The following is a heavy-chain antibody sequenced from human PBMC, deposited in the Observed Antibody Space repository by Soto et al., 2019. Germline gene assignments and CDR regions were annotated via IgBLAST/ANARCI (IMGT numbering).Heavy chain of an antibody. CDR3: AKDMAKLAVAKYGYYYYGMDV. J-gene: IGHJ6*02. D-gene: IGHD6-19*01. V-gene: IGHV3-23*01. CDR2: ISGSGGST. CDR1: GFTFSSYA. Sequence: GGSLRLSCAASGFTFSSYAMSWVRQAPGKGLEWVSAISGSGGSTYYEDSVKGRFTISRDNSKNTLYLKMNSLIAEDTAVYYCAKDMAKLAVAKYGYYYYGMDVWGQGTTVTVSS.